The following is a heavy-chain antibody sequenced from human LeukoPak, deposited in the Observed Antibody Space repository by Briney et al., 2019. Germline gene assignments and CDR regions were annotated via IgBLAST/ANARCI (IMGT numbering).Heavy chain of an antibody. V-gene: IGHV5-10-1*01. D-gene: IGHD3-22*01. CDR2: IDPSDSYT. CDR1: GYSFTSYC. CDR3: ARRRKGYDSSGYYLYYFAY. Sequence: GESLKISCKGSGYSFTSYCISWVRQMPGKGLEWMGRIDPSDSYTNYSPSFQGHVTISADKSISTAYLQWSSLKASDTAMYYCARRRKGYDSSGYYLYYFAYWGQGTLVTVSS. J-gene: IGHJ4*02.